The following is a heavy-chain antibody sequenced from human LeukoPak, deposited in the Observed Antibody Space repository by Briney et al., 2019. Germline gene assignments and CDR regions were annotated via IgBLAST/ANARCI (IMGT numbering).Heavy chain of an antibody. V-gene: IGHV3-30*18. CDR2: ISDDGRNK. CDR1: GFSFIGYG. Sequence: PGGSLRLSCAASGFSFIGYGMHWVRQAPGKGLEWVGVISDDGRNKKYADSVKGRFTISRDNSKDTLYLQMNSLRDEDTAVYYCAKRPSDYGDYVTYFDYWGQGTLVTVSS. D-gene: IGHD4-17*01. CDR3: AKRPSDYGDYVTYFDY. J-gene: IGHJ4*02.